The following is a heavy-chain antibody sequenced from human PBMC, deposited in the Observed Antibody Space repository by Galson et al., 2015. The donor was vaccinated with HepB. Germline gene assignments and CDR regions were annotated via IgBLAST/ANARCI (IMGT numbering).Heavy chain of an antibody. CDR1: GGSISSGGYY. J-gene: IGHJ3*02. D-gene: IGHD3-22*01. CDR3: ARVQATVYYYDSSGQWGDAFDI. Sequence: LSLTCTVSGGSISSGGYYWSWIRQHPGKGLEWIGYIYYSGSTYYNPSLKSRVTISVDTSKNQFSLKLSSVTAADTAVYYCARVQATVYYYDSSGQWGDAFDIWGQGTMVTVSS. V-gene: IGHV4-31*03. CDR2: IYYSGST.